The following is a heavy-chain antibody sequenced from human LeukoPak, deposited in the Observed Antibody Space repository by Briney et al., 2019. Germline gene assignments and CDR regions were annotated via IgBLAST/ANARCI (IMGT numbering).Heavy chain of an antibody. CDR2: INGDGSTT. J-gene: IGHJ4*02. Sequence: GGSLRLSCTGSGFTFSDSWIHWVRQAPGKGLVWVSRINGDGSTTNYADSVKGRFTISRDNAQDTLYLQMNTLRAEDTAVYYCATVGNYRFDYWGQGTLVTVSS. D-gene: IGHD3-10*01. V-gene: IGHV3-74*01. CDR3: ATVGNYRFDY. CDR1: GFTFSDSW.